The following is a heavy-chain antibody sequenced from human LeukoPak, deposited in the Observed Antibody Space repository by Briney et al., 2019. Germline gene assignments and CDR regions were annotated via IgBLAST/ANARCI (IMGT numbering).Heavy chain of an antibody. CDR3: AKDFRIGYSAHFDY. J-gene: IGHJ4*02. CDR2: IYENGGTT. CDR1: GFTVSSNY. Sequence: GGSLRLSCTASGFTVSSNYMSWVRQAPEKGLKFVSGIYENGGTTYYADSVKGRFSISRDNSKNTLYLQMDSLRGEDTAVYYCAKDFRIGYSAHFDYWGQGALVTVSS. V-gene: IGHV3-53*01. D-gene: IGHD2-21*01.